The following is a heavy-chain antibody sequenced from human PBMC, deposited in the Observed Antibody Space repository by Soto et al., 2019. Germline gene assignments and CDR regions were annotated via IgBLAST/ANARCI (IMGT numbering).Heavy chain of an antibody. CDR1: GGTCSSYA. CDR3: ARDCPGRRYSGSYFIGPCY. Sequence: PVGSLRHSCAASGGTCSSYAMSWVRQAPGKGLEWVSAISGSGGSTYYADSVKGRFTISRDNSKNTLYLQMNSLRAEDTAVYYCARDCPGRRYSGSYFIGPCYWGQGTLVTVSS. J-gene: IGHJ4*02. CDR2: ISGSGGST. D-gene: IGHD1-26*01. V-gene: IGHV3-23*01.